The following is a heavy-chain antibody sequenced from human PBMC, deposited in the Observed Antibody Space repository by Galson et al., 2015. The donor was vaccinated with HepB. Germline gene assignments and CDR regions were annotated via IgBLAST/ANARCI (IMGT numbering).Heavy chain of an antibody. D-gene: IGHD4-17*01. V-gene: IGHV3-30*04. Sequence: VRQAPGKGLEWVAVISYDGSNKYYSDSVKGRFTISRDNSKNTLYLQVNSLRAEDTAVYYCARDRGYGDYLDYWGQGALVTVSS. CDR2: ISYDGSNK. J-gene: IGHJ4*02. CDR3: ARDRGYGDYLDY.